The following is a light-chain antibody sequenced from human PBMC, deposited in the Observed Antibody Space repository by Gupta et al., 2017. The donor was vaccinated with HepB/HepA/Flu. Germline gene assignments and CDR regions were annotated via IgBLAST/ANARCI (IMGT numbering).Light chain of an antibody. CDR1: SNDIGSNKY. V-gene: IGLV2-14*03. J-gene: IGLJ1*01. Sequence: SAPTQPASVSGSPGQPITISCTGTSNDIGSNKYVSWYQQFPGRAPILMIYDVSNRPSGVSYRFSGSKSGNTASLTISGLEAEDEADYYCNSYGTADIFGTGTRVIVL. CDR2: DVS. CDR3: NSYGTADI.